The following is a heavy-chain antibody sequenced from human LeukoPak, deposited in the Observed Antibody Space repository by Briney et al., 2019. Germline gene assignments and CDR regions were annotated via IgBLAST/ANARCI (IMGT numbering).Heavy chain of an antibody. V-gene: IGHV3-21*01. CDR3: AGGPDRWLVLDYYYGMDV. J-gene: IGHJ6*02. Sequence: GGSLRLSCAASGFTFSSYSMNWVRQAPGKGLEWVSSISSSSSYIYYADSVKGRFTISRDNSKNTLYLQMNSLRAEDTAVYYCAGGPDRWLVLDYYYGMDVWGQGTTVTVSS. D-gene: IGHD6-19*01. CDR2: ISSSSSYI. CDR1: GFTFSSYS.